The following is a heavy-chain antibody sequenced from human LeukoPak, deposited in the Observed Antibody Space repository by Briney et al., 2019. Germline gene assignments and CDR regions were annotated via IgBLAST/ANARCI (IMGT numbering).Heavy chain of an antibody. V-gene: IGHV3-21*01. CDR1: GFTFSSYN. CDR3: ARDFGGYESSDY. J-gene: IGHJ4*02. CDR2: ISSSSSYI. D-gene: IGHD1-1*01. Sequence: GGSLRLSCAASGFTFSSYNMNWVRQAPGKGLEWVSSISSSSSYIYSADSVKGRFTISRDNAKNSLYLQMNSLRAEDTAVYYCARDFGGYESSDYWGQGTLVTVSS.